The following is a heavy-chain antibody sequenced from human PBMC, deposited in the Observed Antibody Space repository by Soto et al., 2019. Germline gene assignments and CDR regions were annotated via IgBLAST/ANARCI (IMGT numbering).Heavy chain of an antibody. D-gene: IGHD3-10*01. CDR2: ISGSGGST. V-gene: IGHV3-23*01. Sequence: HPGGSLRLSCAASGFTFSSYAMSWVRQAPGKGLEWVSAISGSGGSTYYADSVKGRFTISRDNSKNTLYLQMNSLRAEDTAVYYCAKEMSWTLWFGELLDYYYGMDVWGQGTTVTVSS. CDR3: AKEMSWTLWFGELLDYYYGMDV. CDR1: GFTFSSYA. J-gene: IGHJ6*02.